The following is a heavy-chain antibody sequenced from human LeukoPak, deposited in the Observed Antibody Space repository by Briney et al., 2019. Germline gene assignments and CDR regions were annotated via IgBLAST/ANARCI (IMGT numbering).Heavy chain of an antibody. V-gene: IGHV3-7*01. J-gene: IGHJ5*02. CDR2: IKQDGSEK. CDR1: GFTFSNYW. CDR3: ARDRVRGFDP. Sequence: GGSLRLSCAASGFTFSNYWMSWVRQTPGKGLEWVAKIKQDGSEKYYVDSVRGRFTISRDNAKNSLSLQMNSLRAEDTAVYYCARDRVRGFDPWGQGTLVTVSS.